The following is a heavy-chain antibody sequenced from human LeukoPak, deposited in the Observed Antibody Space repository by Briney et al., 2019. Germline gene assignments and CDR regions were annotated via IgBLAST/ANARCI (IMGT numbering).Heavy chain of an antibody. D-gene: IGHD3-22*01. CDR2: VHYSGST. CDR1: GGYISGFY. J-gene: IGHJ4*02. CDR3: ATYYSDSSAYVHYLDS. Sequence: PSETLSLTCTVSGGYISGFYWSWIRQPPEKGLEWIGYVHYSGSTNYNPSLRSRVIISVDSSKNQFSLKLSSVTAADTAVYYCATYYSDSSAYVHYLDSWGRGTLVTVSS. V-gene: IGHV4-59*03.